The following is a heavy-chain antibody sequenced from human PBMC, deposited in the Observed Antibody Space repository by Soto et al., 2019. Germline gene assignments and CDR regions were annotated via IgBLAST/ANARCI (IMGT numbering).Heavy chain of an antibody. CDR2: INAGNGNT. CDR1: GYTFTSYA. V-gene: IGHV1-3*01. D-gene: IGHD6-13*01. Sequence: QVQLVQSGAEVKKPGASVKVSCKASGYTFTSYAMHWVRQAPGQRLEWMGWINAGNGNTKYSQKFQGRVTITRDTSASTAYMELSSLRSEDPALYYCALGAIAAAFGYSGYGMDVWGQGTTVTVSS. CDR3: ALGAIAAAFGYSGYGMDV. J-gene: IGHJ6*02.